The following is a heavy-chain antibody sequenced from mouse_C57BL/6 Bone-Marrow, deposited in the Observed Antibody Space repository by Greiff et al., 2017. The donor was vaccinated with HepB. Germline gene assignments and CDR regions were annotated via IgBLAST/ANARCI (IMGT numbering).Heavy chain of an antibody. V-gene: IGHV10-1*01. CDR3: VRQGTNWDPLFDY. Sequence: EVKLVESGGGLVQPKGSLKLSCAASGFSFNTYAMNWVRQAPGKGLEWVARIRSKSNNYATYYADSVKDRFTISRDDSESMLYLQMNNLKTEDTARYYCVRQGTNWDPLFDYWGQGTTLTVSS. CDR2: IRSKSNNYAT. D-gene: IGHD4-1*01. CDR1: GFSFNTYA. J-gene: IGHJ2*01.